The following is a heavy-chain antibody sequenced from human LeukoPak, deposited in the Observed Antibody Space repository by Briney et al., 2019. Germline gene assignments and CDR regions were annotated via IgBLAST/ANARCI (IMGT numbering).Heavy chain of an antibody. Sequence: SVKVSCKASGGTFSSYAINWVRQAPGQGLEWMGGIIPIFGTTNYAQKFQGRVTITTDESTSTAYMELSSLRSEDTAVYYCARARSPSSGYLLKDHNWFDPWGQGTLVTVSS. J-gene: IGHJ5*02. V-gene: IGHV1-69*05. CDR2: IIPIFGTT. CDR3: ARARSPSSGYLLKDHNWFDP. D-gene: IGHD3-22*01. CDR1: GGTFSSYA.